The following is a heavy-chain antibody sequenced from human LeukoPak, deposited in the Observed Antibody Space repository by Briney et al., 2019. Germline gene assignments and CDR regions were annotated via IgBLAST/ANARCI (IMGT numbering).Heavy chain of an antibody. CDR2: ISYDGSNK. D-gene: IGHD3-10*01. V-gene: IGHV3-30*18. CDR1: GFPFSSYG. J-gene: IGHJ5*02. CDR3: AKDRWADYLSVRGFDP. Sequence: PGGSPRLSCAASGFPFSSYGMHWVRQAPGKGLEWVAVISYDGSNKYSADSVKGRFTISRDNSKNTLYLQMNSLRAEDTAVYYCAKDRWADYLSVRGFDPWGQGTLVSVSS.